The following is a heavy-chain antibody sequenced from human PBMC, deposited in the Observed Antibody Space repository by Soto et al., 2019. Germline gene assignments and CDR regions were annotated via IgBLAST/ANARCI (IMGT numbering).Heavy chain of an antibody. D-gene: IGHD3-3*01. CDR1: GYTFTSYG. J-gene: IGHJ3*02. Sequence: ASVKVSCKASGYTFTSYGISWVLQAPGQGLEWMGWISAYNGNTNYAQKLQGRVTMTTDTSTSTAYMELRSLRSDDTAVYYCARDKKWEGISIFGVVHDALAIPAQGTTVPVSS. CDR2: ISAYNGNT. CDR3: ARDKKWEGISIFGVVHDALAI. V-gene: IGHV1-18*01.